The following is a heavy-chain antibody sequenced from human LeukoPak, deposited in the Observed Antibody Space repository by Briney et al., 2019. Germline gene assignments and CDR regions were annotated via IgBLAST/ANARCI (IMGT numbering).Heavy chain of an antibody. CDR1: GFTFSSYA. V-gene: IGHV3-23*01. J-gene: IGHJ6*02. D-gene: IGHD1-26*01. CDR3: AKRLLPDYYYYGMDV. Sequence: GGSLRLSCAASGFTFSSYAMSWVRQAPGKGLEWVSAISGSGGSTNYADSVKGRFTISRDNSKNTLYLQMNSLRAEDTAVYYCAKRLLPDYYYYGMDVWGQGTTVTVSS. CDR2: ISGSGGST.